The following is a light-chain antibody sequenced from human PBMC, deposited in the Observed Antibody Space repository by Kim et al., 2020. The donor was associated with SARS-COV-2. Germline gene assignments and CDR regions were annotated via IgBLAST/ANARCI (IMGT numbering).Light chain of an antibody. V-gene: IGLV8-61*01. CDR2: NTS. CDR1: SASVSTNYY. Sequence: QTVVTQEPSFSVSPGGTVTLTCGLNSASVSTNYYPSWYQQTPGQAPRTLIYNTSTRSSGVPARFSGSILGNKAALTITGAQADDESDYYCVLYMGSGIWMFGGGTQLTVL. J-gene: IGLJ3*02. CDR3: VLYMGSGIWM.